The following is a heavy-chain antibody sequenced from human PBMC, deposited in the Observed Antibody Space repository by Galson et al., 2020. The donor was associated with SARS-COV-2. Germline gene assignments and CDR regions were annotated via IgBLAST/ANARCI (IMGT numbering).Heavy chain of an antibody. D-gene: IGHD5-12*01. Sequence: GGSLRLSCAASGFTFDDYAMHWVRQDPGKGLQWVSGISWNSGSIGYADSVKGRFTISRDNAKNSLYLQMNSLRAEDTALYYCAAGGLAWLQPNGDYYGMDVWGQGTTVTVSS. V-gene: IGHV3-9*01. CDR2: ISWNSGSI. CDR3: AAGGLAWLQPNGDYYGMDV. CDR1: GFTFDDYA. J-gene: IGHJ6*02.